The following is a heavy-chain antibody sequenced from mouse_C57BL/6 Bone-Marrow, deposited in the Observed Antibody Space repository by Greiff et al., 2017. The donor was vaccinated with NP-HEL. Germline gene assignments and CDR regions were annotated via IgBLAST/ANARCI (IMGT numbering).Heavy chain of an antibody. CDR1: GYTFTSYG. V-gene: IGHV1-81*01. CDR2: IYPRSGNT. D-gene: IGHD4-1*01. Sequence: QVQLKQSGAELARPGASVKLSCKASGYTFTSYGISWVKQRTGQGLEWIGEIYPRSGNTYYNEKFKGKATLTADKSSSTAYMELRSLTSEDSAVYFCARGWMGRSYYFDYWGQGTTLTVSS. CDR3: ARGWMGRSYYFDY. J-gene: IGHJ2*01.